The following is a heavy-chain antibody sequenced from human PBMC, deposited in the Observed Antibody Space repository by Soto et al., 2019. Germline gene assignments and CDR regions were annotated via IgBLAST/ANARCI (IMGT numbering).Heavy chain of an antibody. D-gene: IGHD6-6*01. Sequence: ASVKVSCKASGFSFTGYYIHWLRQAPGQGLEWMGWINAHSGGTEYAQKFQGRVTLTRDTSNATAYLTLTSLTSDDTALYYCAKDLTRQLAYWLDPWGQGTQVTVSS. CDR3: AKDLTRQLAYWLDP. CDR1: GFSFTGYY. V-gene: IGHV1-2*02. CDR2: INAHSGGT. J-gene: IGHJ5*02.